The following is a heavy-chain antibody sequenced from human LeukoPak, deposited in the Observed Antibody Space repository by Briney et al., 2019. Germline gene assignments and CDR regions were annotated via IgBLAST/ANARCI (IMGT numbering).Heavy chain of an antibody. Sequence: GGSLRLSCAASGFTFSSYAMSWVRQAPGKGLEWVSAISGGGGSTYYADSVKGRFTISRDNSKNTLYLQMNSLRAEDTAVYYCAKLPAAERYYFDYWGQGTLVTVSS. D-gene: IGHD6-13*01. CDR2: ISGGGGST. CDR3: AKLPAAERYYFDY. J-gene: IGHJ4*02. CDR1: GFTFSSYA. V-gene: IGHV3-23*01.